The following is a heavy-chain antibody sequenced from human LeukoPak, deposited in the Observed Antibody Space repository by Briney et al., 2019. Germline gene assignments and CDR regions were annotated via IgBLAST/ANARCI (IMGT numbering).Heavy chain of an antibody. J-gene: IGHJ3*01. Sequence: SETLSLTCTVSGSSISTSSYYWGWIRQPPGKDLEWIGSIFYGRSTYYNPSLKSRLAITVDTSKNQFSLELSSVTAADTAVYYCVRHQDSGAHESAFNVWGQGTMVTVSS. CDR1: GSSISTSSYY. CDR3: VRHQDSGAHESAFNV. V-gene: IGHV4-39*01. D-gene: IGHD4-17*01. CDR2: IFYGRST.